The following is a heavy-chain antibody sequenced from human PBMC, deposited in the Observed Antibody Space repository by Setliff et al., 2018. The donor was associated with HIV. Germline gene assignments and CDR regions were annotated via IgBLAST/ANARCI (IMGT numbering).Heavy chain of an antibody. CDR1: GFTVSSSY. J-gene: IGHJ4*02. CDR2: IYSDGST. V-gene: IGHV3-66*02. Sequence: LRLSCEASGFTVSSSYMAWVRQAPGKGLEWVSTIYSDGSTYHRDSVKGRFTLSRDNSKSTVYLQVGSLRPDDTAMYYCARSRPYNSALDYWGQGTLVTVSS. D-gene: IGHD6-25*01. CDR3: ARSRPYNSALDY.